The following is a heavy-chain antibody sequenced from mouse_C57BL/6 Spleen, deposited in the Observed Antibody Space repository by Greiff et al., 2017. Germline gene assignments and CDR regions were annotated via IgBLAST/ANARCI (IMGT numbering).Heavy chain of an antibody. Sequence: EVKVVESGGGLVKPGGSLKLSCAASGFTFSSYAMSWVRQTPEKRLEWVATISDGGSYTYYPDNVKGRFTISRDNAKNNLYLQMSHLKSEDTAMYYCARDQGYYGSPYYFDYGGQGTTLTVSS. J-gene: IGHJ2*01. V-gene: IGHV5-4*01. CDR3: ARDQGYYGSPYYFDY. D-gene: IGHD1-1*01. CDR1: GFTFSSYA. CDR2: ISDGGSYT.